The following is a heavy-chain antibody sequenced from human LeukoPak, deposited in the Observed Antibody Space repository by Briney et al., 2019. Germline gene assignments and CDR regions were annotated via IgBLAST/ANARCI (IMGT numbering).Heavy chain of an antibody. J-gene: IGHJ5*02. CDR2: IYYSGST. CDR3: ARGGQLWFGELYWLDP. Sequence: SETLSLTCTVSGGSISSYYWSWIRQPPGKGLEWIGYIYYSGSTNYNPSLKSRVTISVDTSKNQFSLKLSSVTAADTAVYYCARGGQLWFGELYWLDPWGQGTLATVSS. V-gene: IGHV4-59*01. D-gene: IGHD3-10*01. CDR1: GGSISSYY.